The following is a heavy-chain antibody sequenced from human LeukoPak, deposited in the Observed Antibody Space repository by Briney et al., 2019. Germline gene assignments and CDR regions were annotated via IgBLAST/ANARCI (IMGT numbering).Heavy chain of an antibody. D-gene: IGHD3-10*01. CDR2: IYPGESDT. CDR3: ARLSYYYGSGDNWFDP. J-gene: IGHJ5*02. Sequence: GESLKISCKGSGYSFTSYWIGWVRQMPGKGLEWMGIIYPGESDTRYSPSFQGQVTISADKSISTAYLQWSSLKASDTAMYYCARLSYYYGSGDNWFDPWGQGTLVTVSS. V-gene: IGHV5-51*01. CDR1: GYSFTSYW.